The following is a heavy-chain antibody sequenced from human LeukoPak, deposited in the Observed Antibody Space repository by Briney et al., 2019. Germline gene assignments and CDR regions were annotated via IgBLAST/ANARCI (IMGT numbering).Heavy chain of an antibody. J-gene: IGHJ4*02. CDR1: GGSISGYY. D-gene: IGHD5-24*01. CDR2: IHYSGST. V-gene: IGHV4-59*01. Sequence: TASETLSLTCTVSGGSISGYYWSWIRQPPGKGLEWIGLIHYSGSTNYNPSLKGRVTISVDTSKNQFSLKLSSVTAADTAVYYCARDLELGYWGQGTLVTVSS. CDR3: ARDLELGY.